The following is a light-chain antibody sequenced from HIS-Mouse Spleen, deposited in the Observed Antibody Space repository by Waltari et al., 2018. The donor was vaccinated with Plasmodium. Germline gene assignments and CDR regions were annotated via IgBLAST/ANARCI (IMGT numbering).Light chain of an antibody. CDR3: QQYYSTPWT. CDR2: WAS. CDR1: QSVLYSSNNKNY. Sequence: DIVMTQSPDSLAVSLGERATINCKSSQSVLYSSNNKNYLAWYQQKPGQPPKLRIYWASTRESGVPDRFSGGGSGTDFTLTISSLQAEDVAVYYCQQYYSTPWTFGQGTKVEIK. V-gene: IGKV4-1*01. J-gene: IGKJ1*01.